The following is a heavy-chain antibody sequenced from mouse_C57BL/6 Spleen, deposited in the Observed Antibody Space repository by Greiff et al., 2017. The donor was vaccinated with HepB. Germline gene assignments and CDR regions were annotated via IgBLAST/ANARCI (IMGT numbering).Heavy chain of an antibody. J-gene: IGHJ4*01. CDR3: ARVTGTNAMDY. CDR2: ISYDGSN. D-gene: IGHD4-1*01. Sequence: EVQLQESGPGLVKPSQSLSLTCSVTGYSITSGYYWNWIRQFPGNKLEWMGYISYDGSNNYNPSLKNRISITRDTSKNQFFLKLNSVTTEDTATYYRARVTGTNAMDYWGQGTSVTVSS. CDR1: GYSITSGYY. V-gene: IGHV3-6*01.